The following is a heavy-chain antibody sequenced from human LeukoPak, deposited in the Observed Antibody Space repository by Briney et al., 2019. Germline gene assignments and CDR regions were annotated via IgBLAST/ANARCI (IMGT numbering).Heavy chain of an antibody. J-gene: IGHJ6*03. CDR2: ISSSCSYI. CDR1: GFTFSSYS. CDR3: ARAQQPGYMDV. D-gene: IGHD6-13*01. V-gene: IGHV3-21*01. Sequence: GGSLRLSCAASGFTFSSYSMNWVRQAPGKGLEWVSSISSSCSYIYYADSVKGRFTISRDNAKNSLYLQMNSLRAEDTAVYYCARAQQPGYMDVWGKGTTVTVSS.